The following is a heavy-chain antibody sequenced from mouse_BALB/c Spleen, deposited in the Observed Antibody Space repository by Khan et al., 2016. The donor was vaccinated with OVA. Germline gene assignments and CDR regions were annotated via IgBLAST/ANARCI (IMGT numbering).Heavy chain of an antibody. CDR1: GYTFTTYT. CDR3: ARGGAYYRSDGWFSY. V-gene: IGHV1-4*01. Sequence: VQLKQSGAELARPGASVKMSCKASGYTFTTYTMHWVKQRPGQGLEWIGYINPSNGYTNYNQKFKDKSTLTADKSPSTAYMQLSSLTSDYSAVYYGARGGAYYRSDGWFSYWGQGTLVTVSA. J-gene: IGHJ3*01. D-gene: IGHD2-14*01. CDR2: INPSNGYT.